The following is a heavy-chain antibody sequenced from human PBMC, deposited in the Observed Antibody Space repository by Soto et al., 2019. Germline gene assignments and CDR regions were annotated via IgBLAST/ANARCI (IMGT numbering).Heavy chain of an antibody. J-gene: IGHJ6*02. CDR1: GGTFSSYT. D-gene: IGHD6-13*01. Sequence: GASVKVSCKASGGTFSSYTISWVRQAPGQGLEWMGRIIPILGIANYAQKFQGRVTITADKSTSTAYMELSSLRSEDTAVYYCARGIRSPYSSSSVGTGMDVWGQGTTVTVSS. CDR3: ARGIRSPYSSSSVGTGMDV. V-gene: IGHV1-69*02. CDR2: IIPILGIA.